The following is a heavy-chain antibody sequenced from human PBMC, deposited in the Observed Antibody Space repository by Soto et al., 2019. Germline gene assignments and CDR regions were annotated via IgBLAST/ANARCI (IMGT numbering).Heavy chain of an antibody. D-gene: IGHD4-17*01. J-gene: IGHJ3*02. CDR3: ARLKKPMVTTDAFDI. CDR1: GYNFTSYG. Sequence: ASVKVSCKASGYNFTSYGISWVRQAPGQGLEWMGWISAYNGNTNYAQKLQGRVTMTTDTSTSTAYMELRSLRSDDTAVYYCARLKKPMVTTDAFDIWGQGTMVTVSS. V-gene: IGHV1-18*01. CDR2: ISAYNGNT.